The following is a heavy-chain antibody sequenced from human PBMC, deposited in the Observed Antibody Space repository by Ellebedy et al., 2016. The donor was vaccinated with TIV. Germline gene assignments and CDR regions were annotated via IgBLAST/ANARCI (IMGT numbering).Heavy chain of an antibody. J-gene: IGHJ4*02. CDR1: GVTFRNYG. Sequence: GESLKISCAASGVTFRNYGIHWVRQTQDKVLVWVTVISFDGNNQYYTDCVKGRFTISRNDSKNTVYLQMNNLRAEDTAVYYCARDRATTGKMSWYFDYWGQGTLVTVSA. CDR2: ISFDGNNQ. CDR3: ARDRATTGKMSWYFDY. V-gene: IGHV3-30*03. D-gene: IGHD1-1*01.